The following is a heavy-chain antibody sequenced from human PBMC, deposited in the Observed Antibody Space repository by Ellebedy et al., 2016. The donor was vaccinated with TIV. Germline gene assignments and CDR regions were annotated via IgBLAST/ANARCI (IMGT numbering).Heavy chain of an antibody. CDR3: AKTGGSYWGLDY. J-gene: IGHJ4*02. CDR2: IWYDGSNK. V-gene: IGHV3-33*06. D-gene: IGHD1-26*01. Sequence: GESLKISCAASGFTFSSYGMHWVRQAPGKGLEWVAVIWYDGSNKYYADSVKGRFTISRDNSKNTLYLQMNSLRAEDTAVYYCAKTGGSYWGLDYWGQGTLVTVSS. CDR1: GFTFSSYG.